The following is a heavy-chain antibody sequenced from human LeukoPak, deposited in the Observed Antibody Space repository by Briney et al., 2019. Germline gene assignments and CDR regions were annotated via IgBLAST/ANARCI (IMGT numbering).Heavy chain of an antibody. J-gene: IGHJ4*02. CDR3: ARGSSWSYYFDY. Sequence: TLSLTCTVSGGSISSGGYYWSWIRQHPGKGLEWIGYIYYSGSTYYNPSLKSRVTISVDTPKNQFSLKLSSVTAADTAVYYCARGSSWSYYFDYWGQGTLVTVSS. CDR1: GGSISSGGYY. CDR2: IYYSGST. D-gene: IGHD6-13*01. V-gene: IGHV4-31*03.